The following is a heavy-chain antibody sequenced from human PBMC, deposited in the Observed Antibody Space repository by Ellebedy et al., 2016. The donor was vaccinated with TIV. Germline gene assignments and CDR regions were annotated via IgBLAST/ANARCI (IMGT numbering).Heavy chain of an antibody. V-gene: IGHV4-59*01. CDR1: GASINGY. Sequence: MPSETLSLTCTVPGASINGYWNGIRQPPGRGLEYIGYVYYSGKTNYSASLKDRVTISLDTSKSQFSLDLNSVTAADTVVYYCARKSLSNWSFDLWGRGTLVTVSS. J-gene: IGHJ2*01. CDR2: VYYSGKT. CDR3: ARKSLSNWSFDL.